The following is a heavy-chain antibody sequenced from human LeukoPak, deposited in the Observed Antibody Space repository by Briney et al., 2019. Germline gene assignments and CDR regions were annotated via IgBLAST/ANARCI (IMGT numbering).Heavy chain of an antibody. V-gene: IGHV3-23*01. CDR2: LSGSDGQT. CDR3: AKQLGYCSDGSCYFPY. D-gene: IGHD2-15*01. CDR1: GFAFNTYA. Sequence: GGSLRLSCAASGFAFNTYAMSWVRQAPGKGLEWVSNLSGSDGQTFHTDSVKGRFIISRDNSKSTLCLQMNSLRAEDTAVYYCAKQLGYCSDGSCYFPYWGQGTLVTVSS. J-gene: IGHJ4*02.